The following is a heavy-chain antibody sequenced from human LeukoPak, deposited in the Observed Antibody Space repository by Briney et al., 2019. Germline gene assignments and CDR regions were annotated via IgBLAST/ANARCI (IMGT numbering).Heavy chain of an antibody. CDR1: GFTFNNYA. CDR3: ARDKMVRGVIIDAFDI. D-gene: IGHD3-10*01. J-gene: IGHJ3*02. Sequence: PGGSLRLSCAASGFTFNNYAMTWVRQAPGKGLEWVSSISSSSSYIYYADSVKGRFTISRDNAKNSLYLQMNSLRAEDTAVYYCARDKMVRGVIIDAFDIWGQGTMVTVSS. V-gene: IGHV3-21*01. CDR2: ISSSSSYI.